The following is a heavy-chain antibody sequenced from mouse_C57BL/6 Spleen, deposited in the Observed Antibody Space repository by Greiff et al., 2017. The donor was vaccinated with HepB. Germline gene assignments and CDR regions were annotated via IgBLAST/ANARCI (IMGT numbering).Heavy chain of an antibody. Sequence: VQLQQPGAELVKPGASVKLSCKASGYTFTSYWMHWVKPRPGQGLEWIGMIHPNSGSTNYNEKFKSKATLTVDKSSSTAYMQLSSLTSEDTAVYYCARDRSGLDYWGQGTTLTVSS. CDR1: GYTFTSYW. V-gene: IGHV1-64*01. CDR3: ARDRSGLDY. J-gene: IGHJ2*01. CDR2: IHPNSGST. D-gene: IGHD3-2*01.